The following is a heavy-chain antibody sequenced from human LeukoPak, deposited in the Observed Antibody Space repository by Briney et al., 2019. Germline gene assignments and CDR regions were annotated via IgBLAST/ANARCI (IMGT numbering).Heavy chain of an antibody. CDR2: IYYSGGT. CDR3: ARSVEVTTIFGFDP. Sequence: SETLSLTCTVSGGSMSPFYWSWIRQSPGKGLEWIGSIYYSGGTNYNPSLKSRVTISVDTSKNQFSLKLSSVTAADTAVYYCARSVEVTTIFGFDPWGQGTLVTVSS. J-gene: IGHJ5*02. CDR1: GGSMSPFY. V-gene: IGHV4-59*08. D-gene: IGHD5-24*01.